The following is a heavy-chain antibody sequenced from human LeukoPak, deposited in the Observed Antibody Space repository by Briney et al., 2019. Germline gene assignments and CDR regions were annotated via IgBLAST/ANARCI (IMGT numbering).Heavy chain of an antibody. V-gene: IGHV3-30-3*01. J-gene: IGHJ6*03. D-gene: IGHD2-21*02. CDR1: GFTFSSYA. Sequence: PGGSLLLSCAASGFTFSSYAMHWVRQAPGKGLEGVAVISYDGSNKYYADSVKGRFTISRDNSKNTLYLQMNSLRAEDTAVYYCARDLQGGDYDYYYYMDVWGKGTTVTVSS. CDR2: ISYDGSNK. CDR3: ARDLQGGDYDYYYYMDV.